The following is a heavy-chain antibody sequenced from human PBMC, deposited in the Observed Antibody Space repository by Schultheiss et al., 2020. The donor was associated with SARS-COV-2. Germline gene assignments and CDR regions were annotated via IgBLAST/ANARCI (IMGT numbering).Heavy chain of an antibody. V-gene: IGHV3-11*01. CDR3: AKDKKGGSYGFDP. CDR1: GFTFSDYY. Sequence: GESLKISCAASGFTFSDYYMSWIRQAPGKGLEWVSYISSSGSTIYYADSVKGRFTISRDNAKNSLYLQMNSLRAEDTAVYYCAKDKKGGSYGFDPWGQGTLVTVSS. CDR2: ISSSGSTI. D-gene: IGHD1-26*01. J-gene: IGHJ5*02.